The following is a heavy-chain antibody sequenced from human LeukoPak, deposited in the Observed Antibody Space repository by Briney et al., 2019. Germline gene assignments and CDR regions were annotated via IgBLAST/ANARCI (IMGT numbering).Heavy chain of an antibody. CDR3: SRPLEYNWNDVLDY. CDR1: GFTFGDYG. V-gene: IGHV3-49*04. Sequence: PGGSLRLSCTVSGFTFGDYGMSWVRQAPGRGLEWVGFIRSKAYGGTTEYAASVKGRITISRDDSKSIVYLKMNSLKTDDTAVYYCSRPLEYNWNDVLDYWGQGTLVTVSS. D-gene: IGHD1-20*01. CDR2: IRSKAYGGTT. J-gene: IGHJ4*02.